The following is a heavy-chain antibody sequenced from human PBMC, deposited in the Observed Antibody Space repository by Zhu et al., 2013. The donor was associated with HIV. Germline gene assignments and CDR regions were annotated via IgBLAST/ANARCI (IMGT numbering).Heavy chain of an antibody. CDR3: ARDLYSTSSRPFDI. CDR2: ISVYNGNT. D-gene: IGHD6-6*01. Sequence: QVQLVQSGPEVKKPGASVKVSCKTSGYMFNTYGISWVRQAPGQGLEWMGWISVYNGNTKYAQKVQGRVTMTTDTSTSTAYMELRSLRSDDTAVYYCARDLYSTSSRPFDIWGQGTMVTVSS. V-gene: IGHV1-18*01. J-gene: IGHJ3*02. CDR1: GYMFNTYG.